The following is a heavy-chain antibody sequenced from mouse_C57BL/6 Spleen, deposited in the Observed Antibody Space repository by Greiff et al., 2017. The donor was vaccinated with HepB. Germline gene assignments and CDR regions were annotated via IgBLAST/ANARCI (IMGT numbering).Heavy chain of an antibody. D-gene: IGHD1-1*01. CDR2: IYPGDGDT. CDR1: GYAFSSYW. J-gene: IGHJ2*01. V-gene: IGHV1-80*01. Sequence: QVHVKQSGAELVKPGASVKISCKASGYAFSSYWMNWVKQRPGKGLEWIGQIYPGDGDTNYNGKFKGKATLTADKSSSTAYMQLSSLTSEDSAVYFCARGVVAHFDYWGQGTTLTVSS. CDR3: ARGVVAHFDY.